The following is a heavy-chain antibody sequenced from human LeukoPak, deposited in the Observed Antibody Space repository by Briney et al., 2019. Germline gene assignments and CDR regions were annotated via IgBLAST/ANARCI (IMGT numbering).Heavy chain of an antibody. D-gene: IGHD3-22*01. CDR3: ARHYDSSGYYSTRAFDI. CDR2: IYYSGST. Sequence: PSETLSLTCTVSGGSISSYYWSWIRQPPGKGLEWIGYIYYSGSTNYNPSLKSRVTISVDTSKNQISLKLSSVTAADTAVYYCARHYDSSGYYSTRAFDIWGQGTMVTVSS. V-gene: IGHV4-59*08. CDR1: GGSISSYY. J-gene: IGHJ3*02.